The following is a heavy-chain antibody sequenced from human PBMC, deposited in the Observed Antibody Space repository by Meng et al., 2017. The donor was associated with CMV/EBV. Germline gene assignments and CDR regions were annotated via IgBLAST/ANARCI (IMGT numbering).Heavy chain of an antibody. V-gene: IGHV3-23*01. CDR1: GFTFSSYA. CDR3: AKWGHSGYDP. J-gene: IGHJ5*02. D-gene: IGHD5-12*01. CDR2: ISGSVGST. Sequence: ETLSLTCAASGFTFSSYAMRWVRQAPGKGLEWVSAISGSVGSTYYADSVKGRFTISRDNSKNTLYLQMNSLRAEDRAVYYCAKWGHSGYDPWGQGTLVTVSS.